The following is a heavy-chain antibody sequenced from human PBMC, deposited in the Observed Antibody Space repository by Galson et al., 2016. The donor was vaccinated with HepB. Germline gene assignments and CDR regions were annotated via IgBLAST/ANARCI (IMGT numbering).Heavy chain of an antibody. CDR3: TTDGKYDTNSGAFWFDP. J-gene: IGHJ5*02. D-gene: IGHD1-1*01. V-gene: IGHV3-15*01. CDR2: IRNKADGGTA. Sequence: SLRLSCAASGLNFSNAWMSWVRQAPGKGLEWVGRIRNKADGGTADYAAPVKGRFTISRDDSKNTLYLQVNSLKTEDTAVYYCTTDGKYDTNSGAFWFDPWGQGTLVIVSS. CDR1: GLNFSNAW.